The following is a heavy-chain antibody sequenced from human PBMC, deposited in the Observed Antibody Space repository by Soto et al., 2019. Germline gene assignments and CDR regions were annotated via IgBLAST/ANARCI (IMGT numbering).Heavy chain of an antibody. D-gene: IGHD1-26*01. CDR1: GYTFTASY. CDR3: ARDSGHYYWCDACDE. Sequence: QVQLVQSGAEVKKPGASVKVSCKASGYTFTASYMHWVRQAPGQGLEWMGIIDPSGGSTSYSQKFQGRVTMTRDTPTSTVYMELNSLRSEDTAVFYCARDSGHYYWCDACDEWGQGTMVTVSS. V-gene: IGHV1-46*01. CDR2: IDPSGGST. J-gene: IGHJ3*01.